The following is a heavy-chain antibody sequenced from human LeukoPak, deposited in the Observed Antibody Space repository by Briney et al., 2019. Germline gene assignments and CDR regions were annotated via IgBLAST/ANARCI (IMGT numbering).Heavy chain of an antibody. CDR1: GYNFPAYF. V-gene: IGHV1-2*06. J-gene: IGHJ4*02. D-gene: IGHD2-2*01. CDR3: VRVGFTTSWSNFDH. Sequence: ASVKVSCKAAGYNFPAYFMHWVRQAPGQGLEWMGRINPNGGDTNYAQKFQGRVTMTSDTSISTAYMELNSLMSDDTAVYYCVRVGFTTSWSNFDHWGQGTLVTVSS. CDR2: INPNGGDT.